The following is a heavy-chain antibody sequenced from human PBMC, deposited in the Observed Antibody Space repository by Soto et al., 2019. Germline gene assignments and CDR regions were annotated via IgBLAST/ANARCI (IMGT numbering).Heavy chain of an antibody. D-gene: IGHD1-7*01. CDR1: GGTFSSYA. CDR2: IIPIFGTA. V-gene: IGHV1-69*13. Sequence: GASVKVSCKASGGTFSSYAISWVRQAPGQGLEWMGGIIPIFGTANYAQKFQGRVTITADESTSTAYMELSSLRSEDTAVYYCARGTVAGPYYYYYGMDVWGEGTTVTVSS. J-gene: IGHJ6*02. CDR3: ARGTVAGPYYYYYGMDV.